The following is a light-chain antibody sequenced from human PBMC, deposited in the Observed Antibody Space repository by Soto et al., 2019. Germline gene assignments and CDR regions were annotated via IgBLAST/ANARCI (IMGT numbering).Light chain of an antibody. J-gene: IGKJ1*01. V-gene: IGKV1-39*01. CDR3: QQTSSAPWT. CDR2: SAS. CDR1: QSVYNY. Sequence: DIQMTQSPSSLSASVGDRVILTCRASQSVYNYLNWYQQKPGKATKLLIYSASSLESGVPSRFSASASGTDFTLTISSLQPEDFATYYCQQTSSAPWTFGQGTKVEIK.